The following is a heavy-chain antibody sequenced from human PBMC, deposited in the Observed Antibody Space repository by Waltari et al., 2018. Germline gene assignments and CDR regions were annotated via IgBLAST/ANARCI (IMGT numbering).Heavy chain of an antibody. CDR1: GFTFSSYE. CDR2: ISSSGSTI. CDR3: ARGADGYNPHLDY. D-gene: IGHD5-12*01. V-gene: IGHV3-48*03. J-gene: IGHJ4*03. Sequence: EVQLVESGGGLVQPGGSLRLSCAASGFTFSSYEMNWVRQAPGKGLEWVSYISSSGSTIYYADSVKGRFTISRDNAKNSLYLQMNSLRAEDTAVYYCARGADGYNPHLDYWGQGTTVTVSS.